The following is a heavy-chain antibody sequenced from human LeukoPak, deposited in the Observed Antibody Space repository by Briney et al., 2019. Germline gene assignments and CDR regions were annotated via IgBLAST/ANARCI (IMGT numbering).Heavy chain of an antibody. CDR2: ISSSSSYI. CDR1: GFTFSSYS. Sequence: GGSLRLSCAASGFTFSSYSMNWVRQAPGKGLEWVSSISSSSSYIYYADSVKGRFTISRDNAKNSLYLQMNSLRAEDTAVYYCARGLGMGWNYGLDAFDIWGQGTMVTVSS. J-gene: IGHJ3*02. D-gene: IGHD1-7*01. CDR3: ARGLGMGWNYGLDAFDI. V-gene: IGHV3-21*01.